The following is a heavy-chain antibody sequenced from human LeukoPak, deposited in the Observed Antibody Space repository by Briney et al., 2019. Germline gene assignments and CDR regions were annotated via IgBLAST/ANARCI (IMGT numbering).Heavy chain of an antibody. J-gene: IGHJ4*02. Sequence: GGSLRLSCAASGFTFSSYIMNWVRQAPGKGLEWVSYISSSSSTIYYADSVKGRFTISRDNAKNSLYLQMNSLRAEDTAVYYCARRGRLDILTGYYAPFDYWGQGNLVTVSS. CDR2: ISSSSSTI. CDR3: ARRGRLDILTGYYAPFDY. D-gene: IGHD3-9*01. CDR1: GFTFSSYI. V-gene: IGHV3-48*01.